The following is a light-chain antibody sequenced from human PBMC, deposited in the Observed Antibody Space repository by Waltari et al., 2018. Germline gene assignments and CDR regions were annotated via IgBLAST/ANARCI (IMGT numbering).Light chain of an antibody. CDR1: TTASWSYHL. V-gene: IGLV2-23*01. Sequence: QSALTQPASVSGSPGQSITLSCTGTTTASWSYHLVSWYQQHPGKAPNLIIFEGTKRPSGVSNRFFASKSGNTASLTISGLQADDEADYHCCSYVSNTYVFGTGTKVTVL. CDR2: EGT. J-gene: IGLJ1*01. CDR3: CSYVSNTYV.